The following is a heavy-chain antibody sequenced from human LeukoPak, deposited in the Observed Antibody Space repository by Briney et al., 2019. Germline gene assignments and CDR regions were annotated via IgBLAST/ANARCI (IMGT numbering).Heavy chain of an antibody. J-gene: IGHJ6*02. CDR2: IYYSGST. CDR3: ARRAAGLSYGMDV. CDR1: GGSISSSSNF. V-gene: IGHV4-39*01. Sequence: PSETLSLTCTVSGGSISSSSNFWGWIRQPPVKGLEWIGSIYYSGSTYYSPSLKSRVTISVDTSKNQFSLKLSSVTAADTAVYYCARRAAGLSYGMDVWGQGTTVTVSS. D-gene: IGHD6-19*01.